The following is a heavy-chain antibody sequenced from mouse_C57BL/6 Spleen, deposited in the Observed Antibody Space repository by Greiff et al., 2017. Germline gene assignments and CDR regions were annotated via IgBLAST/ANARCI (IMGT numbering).Heavy chain of an antibody. CDR1: GYTFTDYN. CDR3: ANSGGYDGAWFAY. Sequence: VQLKHSGPELVKPGASVKIPCKASGYTFTDYNMDWVKQSHGKSLEWIGDINPNNGGTIYNQKFKGKATLTVDKSSSTAYMELRSLTSEDTAVYYCANSGGYDGAWFAYWGQGTLVTVSA. D-gene: IGHD2-2*01. CDR2: INPNNGGT. V-gene: IGHV1-18*01. J-gene: IGHJ3*01.